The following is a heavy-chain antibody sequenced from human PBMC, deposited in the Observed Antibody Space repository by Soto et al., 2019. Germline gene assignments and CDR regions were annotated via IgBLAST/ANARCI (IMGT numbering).Heavy chain of an antibody. CDR2: INGSGGST. Sequence: PGGSLRLSCAASGFTFSSYAMSWVRQAPGKGLEWVSAINGSGGSTYYADSVKGRFTISRDNSKNTLYLQMNSLRAEDTAVYYCAKDSLGAGWPHRYYDSSGYYLAWYFDLWGRGTLVTVSS. V-gene: IGHV3-23*01. CDR1: GFTFSSYA. CDR3: AKDSLGAGWPHRYYDSSGYYLAWYFDL. D-gene: IGHD3-22*01. J-gene: IGHJ2*01.